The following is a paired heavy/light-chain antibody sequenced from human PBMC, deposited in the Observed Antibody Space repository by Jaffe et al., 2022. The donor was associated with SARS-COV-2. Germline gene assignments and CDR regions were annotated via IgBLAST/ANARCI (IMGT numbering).Light chain of an antibody. J-gene: IGKJ3*01. Sequence: EIVMTQSPATLSVSPGERATLSCRASQSVSTNLAWYQQRPGQAPRLLIYGASSRATGIPARFSGSGSGTDFTLTISSLEPEDFAVYYCQHRSFGPGTKVDIK. CDR1: QSVSTN. V-gene: IGKV3D-15*01. CDR2: GAS. CDR3: QHRS.
Heavy chain of an antibody. Sequence: QVQLVQSGSELKKPGASVKVSCKASGYTFTNYAMTWVRQAPGQGLEWLGWINTNTGNPTYAQGFTGRSVFSLDTSVSTAYLQISSLEAEDTAVYYCARGRNCNGGTCSFDFWGQGTLVTVSS. CDR1: GYTFTNYA. J-gene: IGHJ4*02. V-gene: IGHV7-4-1*02. D-gene: IGHD2-15*01. CDR3: ARGRNCNGGTCSFDF. CDR2: INTNTGNP.